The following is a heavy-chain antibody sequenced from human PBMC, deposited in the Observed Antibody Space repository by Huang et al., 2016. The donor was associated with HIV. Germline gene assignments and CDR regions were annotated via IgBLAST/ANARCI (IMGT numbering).Heavy chain of an antibody. CDR2: ISASSVDT. V-gene: IGHV1-18*01. D-gene: IGHD3-22*01. Sequence: QIQLMQSGPELKQPGASVKVSCKASGYTFTSYGITWGRQAPGQGAEWRGGISASSVDTEYAQKFQGRVTLTTDTSTNIAYMELRSLRSDDTAKYYCARDPKYHRIGYYRQRRGIDIWGQGTMVIVSS. CDR3: ARDPKYHRIGYYRQRRGIDI. J-gene: IGHJ3*02. CDR1: GYTFTSYG.